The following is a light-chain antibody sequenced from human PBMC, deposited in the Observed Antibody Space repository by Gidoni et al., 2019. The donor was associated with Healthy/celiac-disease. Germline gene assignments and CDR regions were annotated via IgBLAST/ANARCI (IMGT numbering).Light chain of an antibody. CDR2: GAS. V-gene: IGKV3-20*01. CDR3: QQYGSSPWT. J-gene: IGKJ1*01. CDR1: QSVSSSY. Sequence: EIVLTQSPGTLSLSPGERATLSCRASQSVSSSYLAWYQQKPGQAPRLLIYGASSSANGIPDRFSGSGSGTDFTLTISRLEPEDFAVYDCQQYGSSPWTFGQGTKVEIK.